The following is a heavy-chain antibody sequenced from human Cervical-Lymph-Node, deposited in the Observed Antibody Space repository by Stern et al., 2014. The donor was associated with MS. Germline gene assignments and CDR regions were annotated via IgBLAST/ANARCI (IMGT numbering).Heavy chain of an antibody. Sequence: EVHLVESRGGLVQPGRSLRLSCAASGFTVNDYSMHWVRQAPGKGLEWVSGISWDGGSTEYAASVKGRFAISRDNARNSLFLHMNSLRPEDTAFYYCTKTTVTTRPFEYWGQGILVTVSS. CDR3: TKTTVTTRPFEY. CDR2: ISWDGGST. J-gene: IGHJ4*02. D-gene: IGHD4-17*01. V-gene: IGHV3-9*01. CDR1: GFTVNDYS.